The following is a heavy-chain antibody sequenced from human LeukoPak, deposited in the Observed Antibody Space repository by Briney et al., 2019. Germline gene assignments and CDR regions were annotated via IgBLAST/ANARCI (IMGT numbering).Heavy chain of an antibody. CDR2: IGGGSENT. D-gene: IGHD6-13*01. CDR1: GFTFSSFA. CDR3: ANMQLVKGVFEI. J-gene: IGHJ3*02. Sequence: PGGSLRLSCAASGFTFSSFAMSWVRQAPGKGLDWVSSIGGGSENTYYADSVKGRFTISRDNSKNTLDLHLNSLTADDTAVYYCANMQLVKGVFEIWGQGTRVTVSS. V-gene: IGHV3-23*01.